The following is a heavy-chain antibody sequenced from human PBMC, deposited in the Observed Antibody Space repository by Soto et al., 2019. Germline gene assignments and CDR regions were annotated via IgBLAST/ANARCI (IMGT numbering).Heavy chain of an antibody. D-gene: IGHD4-17*01. Sequence: QVQLQQWGAGLLKPSETLSLTCAVYGGSFSGYYWSWIRQPPGKGLEWIGEINHSGSTNYNPSLKSRVTISVDASKHQFSLKLSSVTAADTAVYYCARVGMTTVTTFPPEDDYWGQGTLVTVSS. CDR3: ARVGMTTVTTFPPEDDY. J-gene: IGHJ4*02. CDR2: INHSGST. CDR1: GGSFSGYY. V-gene: IGHV4-34*01.